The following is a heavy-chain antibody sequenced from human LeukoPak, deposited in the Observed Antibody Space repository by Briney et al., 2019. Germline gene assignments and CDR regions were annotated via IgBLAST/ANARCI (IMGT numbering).Heavy chain of an antibody. CDR1: GGSISSGSYY. CDR3: AREVWSSGFVGSDY. V-gene: IGHV4-61*02. CDR2: IYTSGST. J-gene: IGHJ4*02. Sequence: SQTLSLTCTVSGGSISSGSYYWSWIRQPAGKGLEWIGRIYTSGSTNYHPSLNSRVTISVDTSKNQFSLKLSSVTAADTAVYYCAREVWSSGFVGSDYWGQGTLVTVSS. D-gene: IGHD3-22*01.